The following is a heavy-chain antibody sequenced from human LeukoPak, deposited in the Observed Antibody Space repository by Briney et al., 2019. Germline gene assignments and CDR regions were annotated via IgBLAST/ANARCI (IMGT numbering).Heavy chain of an antibody. CDR3: ARGGVGAVTSIDF. D-gene: IGHD1-26*01. CDR2: ISSSSSYI. V-gene: IGHV3-21*01. J-gene: IGHJ4*02. Sequence: GGSLRLSCAASGFTFSTYGMHWVRQAPGKGLEWVSSISSSSSYIYYADSVKGRFTISRDNAKNSLYLQMNSLRAEDTAVYYCARGGVGAVTSIDFWGQGTLVTVSS. CDR1: GFTFSTYG.